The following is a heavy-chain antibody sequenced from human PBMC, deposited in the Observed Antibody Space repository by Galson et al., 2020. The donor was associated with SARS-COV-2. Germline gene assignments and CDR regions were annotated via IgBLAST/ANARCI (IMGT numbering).Heavy chain of an antibody. CDR3: ARHGYPDDYSNYRPSYYFDY. CDR2: IYPGDSDT. V-gene: IGHV5-51*01. Sequence: GGSLRLSCKGSGYSFTSYWIGWVRQMPGKGLEWMGIIYPGDSDTRYSPSFQGQVTISADKSISTAYLQWSSLKASDTAMYYCARHGYPDDYSNYRPSYYFDYWGQGTLVTVSS. D-gene: IGHD4-4*01. J-gene: IGHJ4*02. CDR1: GYSFTSYW.